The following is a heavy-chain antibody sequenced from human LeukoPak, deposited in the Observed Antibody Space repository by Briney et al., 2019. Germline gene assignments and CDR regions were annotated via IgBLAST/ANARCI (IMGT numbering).Heavy chain of an antibody. CDR2: ISYDGSNK. Sequence: QPGRSLRLSCAASGFTFSSYAMHWVRQAPGKGLEWVAVISYDGSNKYYADSVKGRFTISRDNSKNTLYLQMNSLRAEDTAVYYCARDYRRGYSSGHEAFDIWGQGTMVTVSS. V-gene: IGHV3-30*04. D-gene: IGHD6-19*01. CDR3: ARDYRRGYSSGHEAFDI. CDR1: GFTFSSYA. J-gene: IGHJ3*02.